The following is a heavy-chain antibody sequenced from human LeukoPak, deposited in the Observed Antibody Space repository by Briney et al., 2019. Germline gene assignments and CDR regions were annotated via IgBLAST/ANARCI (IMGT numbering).Heavy chain of an antibody. CDR1: GFTFRSFG. J-gene: IGHJ4*02. Sequence: GSLRLSCAASGFTFRSFGMHWVRQAPGKGLEWVAVISYDGSNKYYADSVKGRFTISRDNSKNTLYLQMNSLRAEDTAVYYCAKEQSSGWVDYWGQGTLVTVSS. V-gene: IGHV3-30*18. D-gene: IGHD6-19*01. CDR2: ISYDGSNK. CDR3: AKEQSSGWVDY.